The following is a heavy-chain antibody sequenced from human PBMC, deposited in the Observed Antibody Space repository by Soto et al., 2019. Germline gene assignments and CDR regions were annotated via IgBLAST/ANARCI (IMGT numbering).Heavy chain of an antibody. D-gene: IGHD3-3*01. V-gene: IGHV4-31*03. CDR3: ARVRRGTIFGVVTHFDY. Sequence: SETLSLTCTVSGGSISSGGYYWSWIRQHPGKGLEWIGYIYYSGSTYYNPSLKSRVTISVDTSKNQFSLKLSSVTAADTAVYYCARVRRGTIFGVVTHFDYWGQGTLVTVSS. CDR2: IYYSGST. J-gene: IGHJ4*02. CDR1: GGSISSGGYY.